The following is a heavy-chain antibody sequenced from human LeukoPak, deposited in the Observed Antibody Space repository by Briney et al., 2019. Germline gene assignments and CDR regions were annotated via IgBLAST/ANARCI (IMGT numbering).Heavy chain of an antibody. J-gene: IGHJ4*02. CDR3: ARTESDYFYFDY. Sequence: SETLSLTCTVSGGSISSGGYYWSWIRQHPGKGLEWIGYIYYSGSTYYNPSLKSRVTISVDTSKKQFALKLSSVTAADTAVYYCARTESDYFYFDYWGQGTLVTVSS. D-gene: IGHD2/OR15-2a*01. CDR2: IYYSGST. V-gene: IGHV4-31*03. CDR1: GGSISSGGYY.